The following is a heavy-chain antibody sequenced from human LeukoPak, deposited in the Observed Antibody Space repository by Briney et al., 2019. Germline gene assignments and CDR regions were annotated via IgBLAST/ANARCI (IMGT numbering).Heavy chain of an antibody. V-gene: IGHV1-2*02. D-gene: IGHD3-10*01. CDR3: ARLRGYYGSGSYHPDFDY. CDR1: GYTFTGYY. CDR2: INPNSGGT. J-gene: IGHJ4*02. Sequence: GASVKVSCKASGYTFTGYYIHWVRQAPGQGLEWMGWINPNSGGTNYAQKFQGRVTMTRDTSMSTAYMELSGLRSDDTAVYYCARLRGYYGSGSYHPDFDYWGQGTLVTVSS.